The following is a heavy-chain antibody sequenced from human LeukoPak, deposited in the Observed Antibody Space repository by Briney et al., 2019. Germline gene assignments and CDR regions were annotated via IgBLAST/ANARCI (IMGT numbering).Heavy chain of an antibody. V-gene: IGHV4-34*01. CDR3: ARAVLRGGDMGY. CDR1: GGSFSGYY. J-gene: IGHJ4*02. D-gene: IGHD6-25*01. Sequence: SETLSLTCAVCGGSFSGYYWSWIRQPPGKGLEWIGEINHSGSTNYNPSLKSRVTISVDTSKNQFSLKLSSVTAADTAVYYCARAVLRGGDMGYWGQGTLVTVSS. CDR2: INHSGST.